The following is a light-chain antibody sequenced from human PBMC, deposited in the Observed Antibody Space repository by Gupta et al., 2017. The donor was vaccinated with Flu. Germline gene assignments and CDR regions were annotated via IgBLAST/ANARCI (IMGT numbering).Light chain of an antibody. V-gene: IGLV3-1*01. J-gene: IGLJ3*02. CDR3: QAGHSSSWV. Sequence: SYELTQPPSVSVSPGQTSRITCSGDKLGDKYACWYQQKPGQTPVLVIYKDSKRPTGIPERFSGYTSGTTATLTISGTEAVDEDYYYWQAGHSSSWVFGGGTKLTVL. CDR1: KLGDKY. CDR2: KDS.